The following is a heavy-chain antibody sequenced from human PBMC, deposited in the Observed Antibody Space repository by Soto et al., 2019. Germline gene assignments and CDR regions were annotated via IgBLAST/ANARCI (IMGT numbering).Heavy chain of an antibody. J-gene: IGHJ3*02. D-gene: IGHD5-18*01. CDR2: VSGSGGST. V-gene: IGHV3-23*01. Sequence: GKGLEWVSGVSGSGGSTYCVDSVKGRFTISRDNSKNTLYLQMNSLRAEDTAVYYCAKDFGYNYGYDAFDIWGQGTMVTV. CDR3: AKDFGYNYGYDAFDI.